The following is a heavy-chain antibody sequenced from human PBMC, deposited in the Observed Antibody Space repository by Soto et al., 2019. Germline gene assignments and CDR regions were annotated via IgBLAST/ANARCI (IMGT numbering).Heavy chain of an antibody. CDR3: AKSVNSAMAFDY. D-gene: IGHD5-18*01. CDR1: GYTFTHYY. V-gene: IGHV1-46*01. Sequence: ASVKVSCKASGYTFTHYYMHWVRQAPGQGLEWMGIINPNGGSTTYAQRFRAGFTMTRDTSTSTVYMELSSLRSEDSAVYYCAKSVNSAMAFDYWGQGTLVPVSS. CDR2: INPNGGST. J-gene: IGHJ4*02.